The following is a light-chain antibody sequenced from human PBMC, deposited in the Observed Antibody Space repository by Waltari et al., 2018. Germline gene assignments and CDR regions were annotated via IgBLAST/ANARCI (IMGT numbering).Light chain of an antibody. CDR1: QSVGGN. CDR3: QQYNNWPPQDA. Sequence: EIVMTQSPATLCVSAGETATLSCRASQSVGGNLAWYQQKPGQAPRLLIYAASTRATGIPGRFSGSGSWTEFTLTISSLQSEDFAIYYCQQYNNWPPQDAFGQGTKLEIK. V-gene: IGKV3-15*01. CDR2: AAS. J-gene: IGKJ2*01.